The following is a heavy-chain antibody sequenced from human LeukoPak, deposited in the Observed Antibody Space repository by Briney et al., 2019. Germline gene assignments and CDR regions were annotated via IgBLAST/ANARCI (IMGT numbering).Heavy chain of an antibody. V-gene: IGHV4-39*01. CDR3: ASRWSTRGEGYYFDY. J-gene: IGHJ4*02. Sequence: PSETLSLTCNISGGSISSSSYYWGWLRQPPGKGLEWIGTIYYSGSTYYNPSLKSRVSISVDTSKNQFSLKLSSVTAADTAVYYCASRWSTRGEGYYFDYWGQGTLVTVSS. CDR1: GGSISSSSYY. CDR2: IYYSGST.